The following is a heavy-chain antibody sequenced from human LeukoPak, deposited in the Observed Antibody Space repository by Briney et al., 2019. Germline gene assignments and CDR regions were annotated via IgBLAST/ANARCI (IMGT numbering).Heavy chain of an antibody. V-gene: IGHV4-59*08. CDR2: IHYSGST. Sequence: SETLSLTCSVSGGSINNYYWDWIRQPPGKGLEWIGHIHYSGSTVYNPSPKSRVTMSVDTSGNRFSLRLSSVTAADTAVYYCARLGTCGSDWCLADYWGQGTLVTVSS. CDR1: GGSINNYY. D-gene: IGHD2-21*01. J-gene: IGHJ4*02. CDR3: ARLGTCGSDWCLADY.